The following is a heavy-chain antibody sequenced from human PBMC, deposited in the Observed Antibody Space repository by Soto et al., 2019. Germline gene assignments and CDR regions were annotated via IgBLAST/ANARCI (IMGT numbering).Heavy chain of an antibody. J-gene: IGHJ6*03. CDR1: GGSISSYY. D-gene: IGHD3-10*01. CDR3: ARVSTMVRGSLYYYYMDV. V-gene: IGHV4-59*01. Sequence: SETLSLTCTVSGGSISSYYWSWIRQPPGKGLEWIGYIYYSGSTNYNPSLKSRVTISVDKSKNQFSLNLSSVTAADTAVYYCARVSTMVRGSLYYYYMDVWGKGTTVTVSS. CDR2: IYYSGST.